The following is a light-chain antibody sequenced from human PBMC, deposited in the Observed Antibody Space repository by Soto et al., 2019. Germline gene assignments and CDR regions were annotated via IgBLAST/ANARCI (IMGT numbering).Light chain of an antibody. J-gene: IGKJ5*01. CDR3: QHRRSWPPTIT. Sequence: EILLTQSPAILSLSPVERATLSCRAIQSVSTYLAWYQQRHGQAPRLLIYDASYRATDIPPRFSGSGSGTDFTLTISSIEPEDFAVYCCQHRRSWPPTITFGQGTRLEIK. CDR2: DAS. CDR1: QSVSTY. V-gene: IGKV3-11*01.